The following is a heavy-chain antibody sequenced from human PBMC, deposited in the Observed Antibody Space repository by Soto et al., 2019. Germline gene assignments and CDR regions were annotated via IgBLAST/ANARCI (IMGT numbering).Heavy chain of an antibody. Sequence: SETLSLTCTFSGGSINNHYWSWIRQPPGKGLEWIGEINYNGSTNYNPSLKSRVTISVDTSKNQFSLKLSSVTAADTAVYYCARVRWNYRAVDYWGQGTLVTVSS. CDR3: ARVRWNYRAVDY. CDR2: INYNGST. V-gene: IGHV4-59*11. J-gene: IGHJ4*02. CDR1: GGSINNHY. D-gene: IGHD1-7*01.